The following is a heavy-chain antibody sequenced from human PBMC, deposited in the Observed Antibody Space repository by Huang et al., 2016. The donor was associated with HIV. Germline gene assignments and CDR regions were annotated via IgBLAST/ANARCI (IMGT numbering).Heavy chain of an antibody. Sequence: QLQLQESGPGLVKPSETLSLTCTVSGGSISRSGNYWGWIRQPPGKGLEWIGSIYYSGSSHYNPSLKSRVTISVDTSRNQFSLKLNSVTAADTAVYYCARWYSSSSYGSGGFDYWGQGTLVTVSS. CDR1: GGSISRSGNY. D-gene: IGHD6-13*01. CDR3: ARWYSSSSYGSGGFDY. J-gene: IGHJ4*02. V-gene: IGHV4-39*01. CDR2: IYYSGSS.